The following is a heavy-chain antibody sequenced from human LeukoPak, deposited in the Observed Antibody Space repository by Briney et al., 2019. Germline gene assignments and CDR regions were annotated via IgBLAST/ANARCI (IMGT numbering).Heavy chain of an antibody. J-gene: IGHJ5*02. Sequence: GTSVKVSCTASGGTFSSYAISWVRQAPGQGLEWMGRIIPILGIANYAQKFQGRVTIAADKSTSTAYMELSSLRSEDTAVYYCARRYGAVAGTLGSVYWFDPWGQGTLVTVSS. CDR2: IIPILGIA. CDR3: ARRYGAVAGTLGSVYWFDP. V-gene: IGHV1-69*04. D-gene: IGHD6-19*01. CDR1: GGTFSSYA.